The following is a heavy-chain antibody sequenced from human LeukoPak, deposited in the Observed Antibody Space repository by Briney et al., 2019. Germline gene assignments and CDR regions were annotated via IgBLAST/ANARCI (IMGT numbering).Heavy chain of an antibody. Sequence: SQTLSLTCVVSGGSISSGGYSWSWIRQPPGKGLEWIGYIYHSGSTYSNPSLNSRVTISVDRSKNQFSLKLSSVTAADTAVYYCARAHDYQYYFDYWGQGTLVTVSS. J-gene: IGHJ4*02. CDR3: ARAHDYQYYFDY. CDR1: GGSISSGGYS. D-gene: IGHD4-11*01. V-gene: IGHV4-30-2*01. CDR2: IYHSGST.